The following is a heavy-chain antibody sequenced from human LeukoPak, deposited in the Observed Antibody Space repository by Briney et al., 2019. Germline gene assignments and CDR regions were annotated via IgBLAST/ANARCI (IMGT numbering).Heavy chain of an antibody. J-gene: IGHJ5*02. CDR3: VRGFDP. V-gene: IGHV4-61*02. CDR2: IYNSGST. Sequence: PSQTLSLTCTVSGGSISSGNYYWSWFRQPAGKGLKWIGRIYNSGSTSYNPFLKSRVTISVDTSKNQFSLNLTSVTAADTAVYYCVRGFDPWGQGTLVTVSS. CDR1: GGSISSGNYY.